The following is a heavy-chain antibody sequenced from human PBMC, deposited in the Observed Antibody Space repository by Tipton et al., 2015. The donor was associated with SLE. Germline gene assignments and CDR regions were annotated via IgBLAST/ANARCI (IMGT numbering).Heavy chain of an antibody. CDR2: IKQDGSEK. CDR1: GFTFSSYW. CDR3: AKDTGRGFFDL. D-gene: IGHD3-10*01. Sequence: GSLRLSCAASGFTFSSYWMHWVRQAPGKGLEWVANIKQDGSEKYYVDSVKGRFTISRDNAKNSLYLQMNSLRAEDTAIYTCAKDTGRGFFDLWGRGTLVTVSS. V-gene: IGHV3-7*03. J-gene: IGHJ2*01.